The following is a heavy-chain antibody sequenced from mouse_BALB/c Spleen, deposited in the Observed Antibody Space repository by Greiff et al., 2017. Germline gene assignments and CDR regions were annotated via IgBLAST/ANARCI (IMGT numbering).Heavy chain of an antibody. J-gene: IGHJ4*01. CDR2: INSNGGST. Sequence: DVMLVESGGGLVQPGGSLKLSCAASGFTFSSYGMSWVRQTPDKRLELVATINSNGGSTYYPDSVKGRFTISRDNAKNTLYLQMSSLKSEDTAMYYCARYPSYYAMDYWGQGTSVTVSS. CDR1: GFTFSSYG. CDR3: ARYPSYYAMDY. V-gene: IGHV5-6-3*01.